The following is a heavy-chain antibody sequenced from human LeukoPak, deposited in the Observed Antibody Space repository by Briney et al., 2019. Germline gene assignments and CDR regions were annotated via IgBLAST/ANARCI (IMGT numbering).Heavy chain of an antibody. V-gene: IGHV4-59*08. Sequence: SETLSLTCTVSGGSISSYYWSWIRQPPGKGLEWIGYIYYSGSTNYNPSLKSRVTISVDTSKNQFSLKLSSVTAADTAVYYCARHRGGSHPWNFLGSGFDPWGQGTLVTVSS. CDR3: ARHRGGSHPWNFLGSGFDP. CDR2: IYYSGST. CDR1: GGSISSYY. J-gene: IGHJ5*02. D-gene: IGHD2-15*01.